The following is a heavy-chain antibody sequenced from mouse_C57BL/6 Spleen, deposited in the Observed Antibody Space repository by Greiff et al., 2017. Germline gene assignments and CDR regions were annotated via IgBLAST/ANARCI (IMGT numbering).Heavy chain of an antibody. CDR1: GFSLTSYG. CDR3: ARNYDYDGSGYGWYFDD. V-gene: IGHV2-2*01. D-gene: IGHD1-1*01. Sequence: VLLVESGPGLVQPSQSLSITCTVSGFSLTSYGVHWVRQSPGKGLEWLGVIWSGGSTDYNAAFISRLSISKDNSKSQVFFKMNSLQADDTAIYYCARNYDYDGSGYGWYFDDWGTGTTVTVSS. CDR2: IWSGGST. J-gene: IGHJ1*03.